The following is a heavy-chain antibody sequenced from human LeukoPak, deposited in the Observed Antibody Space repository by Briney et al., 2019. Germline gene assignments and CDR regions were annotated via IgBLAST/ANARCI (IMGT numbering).Heavy chain of an antibody. J-gene: IGHJ6*02. CDR3: AKGDVDTAMVTSDPGGMEV. D-gene: IGHD5-18*01. CDR1: GFTFSNYG. Sequence: GGSLRLSCAASGFTFSNYGMHWVRQAPGKGLEWVAVLSYDGSNKYYADAVKGRFTISRDNSENRVYLQMNSLRVEDTAVYYWAKGDVDTAMVTSDPGGMEVWGQGTTVTVSS. CDR2: LSYDGSNK. V-gene: IGHV3-30*18.